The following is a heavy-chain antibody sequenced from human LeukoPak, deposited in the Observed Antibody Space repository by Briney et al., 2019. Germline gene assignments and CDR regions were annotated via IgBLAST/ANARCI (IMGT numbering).Heavy chain of an antibody. V-gene: IGHV3-7*01. CDR3: ATEYWYRHDY. CDR1: GFNFNYYF. J-gene: IGHJ4*02. Sequence: GGSLRLSCATSGFNFNYYFMAWVRQAPGKGLEWLATIDKDGSGTEYIDSVRGRFTISRDNNKNSIHLQMSSLSADDTAVYFCATEYWYRHDYWGQGTLVTVSS. CDR2: IDKDGSGT. D-gene: IGHD6-13*01.